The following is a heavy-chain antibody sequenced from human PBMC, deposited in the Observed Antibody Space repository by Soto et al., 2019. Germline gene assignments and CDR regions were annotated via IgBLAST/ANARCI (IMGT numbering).Heavy chain of an antibody. CDR1: GYTLTELS. CDR3: ATTSGSAATVLDAFDI. D-gene: IGHD2-2*01. Sequence: ASVKVSCKVSGYTLTELSMHWVRPAPGKGLEWMGGFDPEDGETIYAQKFQGRVTMTEDTSTDTAYMELSSLRSEDTAVYYCATTSGSAATVLDAFDIWGQGTMVTVSS. CDR2: FDPEDGET. V-gene: IGHV1-24*01. J-gene: IGHJ3*02.